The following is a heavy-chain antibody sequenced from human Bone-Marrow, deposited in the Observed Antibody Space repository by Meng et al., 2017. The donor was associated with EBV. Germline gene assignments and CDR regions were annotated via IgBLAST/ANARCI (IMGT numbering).Heavy chain of an antibody. Sequence: EVQLAESGGALVQPGGSLRLSCAASGFSFSSYWMHWVRQAPGKGPVWVSRLNEHGTITTYADSVKGRFTISRDNAKNTLYLQMNSLRVEDTAVYYCSRDLVGSDDYWGQGTLVTVSS. CDR3: SRDLVGSDDY. J-gene: IGHJ4*02. CDR2: LNEHGTIT. CDR1: GFSFSSYW. V-gene: IGHV3-74*01.